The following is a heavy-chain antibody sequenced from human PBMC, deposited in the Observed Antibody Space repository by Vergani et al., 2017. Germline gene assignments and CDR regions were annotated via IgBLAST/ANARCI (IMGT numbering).Heavy chain of an antibody. CDR2: IRSKAYGGTT. D-gene: IGHD3-22*01. CDR1: GFTFGDYA. J-gene: IGHJ4*02. CDR3: AKEGGYYYDSSGYYGY. Sequence: EVQLVESGGGLVQPGRSLRLSCTASGFTFGDYAMSWFRQAPGKGLEWVGFIRSKAYGGTTEYAASVKGRFTISRDDSKNTLYLQMNSLRAEDTAVYYCAKEGGYYYDSSGYYGYWGQGTLVTVSS. V-gene: IGHV3-49*03.